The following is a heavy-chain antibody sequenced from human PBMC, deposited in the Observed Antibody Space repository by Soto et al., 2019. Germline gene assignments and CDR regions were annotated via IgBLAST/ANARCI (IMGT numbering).Heavy chain of an antibody. CDR2: IKEDGSEK. Sequence: PGGSLRLSCAASGFTFSTYWMSWVRQAPGKGLEWVANIKEDGSEKYYVDSVKGRFTISRDNAKNSLYLQMNSLRAEDTAVYYCASWFNWNLADYWGQGTLVTVSS. CDR3: ASWFNWNLADY. J-gene: IGHJ4*02. CDR1: GFTFSTYW. V-gene: IGHV3-7*01. D-gene: IGHD1-7*01.